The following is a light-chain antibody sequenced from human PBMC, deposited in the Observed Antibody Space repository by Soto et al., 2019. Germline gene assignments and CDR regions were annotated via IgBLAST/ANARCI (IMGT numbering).Light chain of an antibody. V-gene: IGLV4-69*01. Sequence: QLVLTQSPSASASLGPSGKLTCTLSSGHSSYAIAWHQQQPEKGPRYLMKLDDDGSHTKGDAIPDRVSGSSSGAERYLTISSLQSEDEADYYCQTWGTGIHVVFGGGTKLTVL. CDR1: SGHSSYA. J-gene: IGLJ2*01. CDR3: QTWGTGIHVV. CDR2: LDDDGSH.